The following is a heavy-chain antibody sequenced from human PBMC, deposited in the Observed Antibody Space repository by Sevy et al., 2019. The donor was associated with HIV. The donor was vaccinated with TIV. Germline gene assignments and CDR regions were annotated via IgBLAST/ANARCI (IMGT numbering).Heavy chain of an antibody. V-gene: IGHV3-21*01. CDR1: GFTFNSYT. J-gene: IGHJ3*02. CDR2: ISFSSNYI. D-gene: IGHD3-10*01. CDR3: ARPYGSGSWEAFDI. Sequence: GGSLRLSCAASGFTFNSYTMNWVRQAPGKGLEWVSSISFSSNYIYYADSFKGRFTISRDNALNSLYLQMNSLRAEDTAIYYCARPYGSGSWEAFDIWGQGTMVTVSS.